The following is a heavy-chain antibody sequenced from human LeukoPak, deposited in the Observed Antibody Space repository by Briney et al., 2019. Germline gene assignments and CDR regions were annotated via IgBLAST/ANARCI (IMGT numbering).Heavy chain of an antibody. CDR3: AREYCSSTSCYLYYYYYYMDV. CDR1: GFTFSTYW. V-gene: IGHV3-74*01. J-gene: IGHJ6*03. Sequence: QPGGSLRLSCVVSGFTFSTYWMHWVRQGPGKGLVWVSRIDSGGSNTLYADSVRGRFTISRDNAKNSLYLQMNSLRAEDTAVYYCAREYCSSTSCYLYYYYYYMDVWGKGTTVTVSS. CDR2: IDSGGSNT. D-gene: IGHD2-2*01.